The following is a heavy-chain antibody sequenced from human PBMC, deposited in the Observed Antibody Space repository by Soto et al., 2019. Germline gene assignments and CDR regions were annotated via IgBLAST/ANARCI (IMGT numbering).Heavy chain of an antibody. CDR3: ARVGNTAMALDY. CDR1: GFTFSSYE. CDR2: ISSSGSTI. Sequence: EVQLVESGGGLVQPGGSLRLSCAASGFTFSSYEMNWVRQAPGKGLEWVSYISSSGSTIYYADSVKGRFTISRDNVKNSLYLQMNSLRAEDTAVYYCARVGNTAMALDYWGQGTLVTVSS. J-gene: IGHJ4*02. V-gene: IGHV3-48*03. D-gene: IGHD5-18*01.